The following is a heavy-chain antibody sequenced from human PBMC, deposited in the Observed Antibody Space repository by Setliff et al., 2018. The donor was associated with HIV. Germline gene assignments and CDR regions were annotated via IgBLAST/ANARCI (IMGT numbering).Heavy chain of an antibody. CDR3: ARGLGYNFWSGYSPIGWFDP. D-gene: IGHD3-3*01. V-gene: IGHV4-61*01. CDR1: SASISSHYSSHY. J-gene: IGHJ5*02. Sequence: LSLTCTVSSASISSHYSSHYWTWIRQSPGKGLEWIGYIYYSGSTNYNPSLKSLVTISVDTSKNQFSLKLSSVTAADSAVYYCARGLGYNFWSGYSPIGWFDPWGQGTLGTVSA. CDR2: IYYSGST.